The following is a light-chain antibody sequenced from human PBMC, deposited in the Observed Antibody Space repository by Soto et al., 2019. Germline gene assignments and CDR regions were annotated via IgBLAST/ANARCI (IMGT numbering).Light chain of an antibody. J-gene: IGKJ1*01. CDR1: QSVSTNF. Sequence: EIVLTQSPGTLSLSPGEGATLSCRASQSVSTNFFAWYQQKPGQAPRLLIYGASTRATGIPDRFSGSGSGTDFTLTISRLEPEDFAVYSCPQYGRTSWTFGPGTKVHIK. CDR2: GAS. CDR3: PQYGRTSWT. V-gene: IGKV3-20*01.